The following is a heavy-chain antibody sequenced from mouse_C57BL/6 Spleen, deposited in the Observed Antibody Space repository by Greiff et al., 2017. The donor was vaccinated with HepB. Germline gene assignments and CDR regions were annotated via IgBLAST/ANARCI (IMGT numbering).Heavy chain of an antibody. CDR3: ARPGGAWFAY. V-gene: IGHV5-17*01. Sequence: EVKLVDSGGGLVKPGGSLKLSCAASGFTFSDYGMHWVRQAPEKGLEWVAYISSGSSTIYYADTVKGRFTISRDNAKNTLFLQMTSLRSEDTAMYYCARPGGAWFAYWGQGTLVTVSA. J-gene: IGHJ3*01. CDR2: ISSGSSTI. CDR1: GFTFSDYG.